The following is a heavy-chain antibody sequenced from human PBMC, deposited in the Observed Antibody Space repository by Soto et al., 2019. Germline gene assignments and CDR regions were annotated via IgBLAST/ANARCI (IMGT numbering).Heavy chain of an antibody. CDR2: IYGDDDQ. J-gene: IGHJ4*02. V-gene: IGHV2-5*02. CDR3: ANRHRASAGVFDL. Sequence: QITLKESGPTLVKPTQPLTLTCTFSGFSLTTSAVGVGWIRQPPGKALEWLTVIYGDDDQRSSPSLRSRLTISKDTSKNPVVLRMPNMDPVDTATYYCANRHRASAGVFDLWGQGTLVTVSS. CDR1: GFSLTTSAVG.